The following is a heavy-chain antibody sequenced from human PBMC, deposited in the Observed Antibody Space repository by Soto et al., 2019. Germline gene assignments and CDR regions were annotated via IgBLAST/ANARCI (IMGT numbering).Heavy chain of an antibody. CDR2: ISFTGDSR. D-gene: IGHD2-2*01. Sequence: GGSLILSCAASGFNFNAYVMNWVRQATGKGLEWVSIISFTGDSRYYADSVKDRFTISRDNSQNTLYLQMNSLRAEDTAVYYCAKKSCSSPGCPYGMDVWGQGTTVTVSS. V-gene: IGHV3-23*01. CDR1: GFNFNAYV. CDR3: AKKSCSSPGCPYGMDV. J-gene: IGHJ6*02.